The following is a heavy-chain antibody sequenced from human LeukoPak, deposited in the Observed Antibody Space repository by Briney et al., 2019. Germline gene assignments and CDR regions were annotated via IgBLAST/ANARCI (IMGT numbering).Heavy chain of an antibody. V-gene: IGHV4-30-4*01. CDR2: IYYSGST. CDR3: ARGGAEWGSGGYYNELVDY. Sequence: SQTLSLTCTVSGGSISSGDYYWGWIRQPPGKGLEWIGYIYYSGSTYYNPSLKSRVTISVDTSKNQFSLKLSSVTAADTAVYYCARGGAEWGSGGYYNELVDYWGQGTLVTVSS. D-gene: IGHD3-10*01. CDR1: GGSISSGDYY. J-gene: IGHJ4*02.